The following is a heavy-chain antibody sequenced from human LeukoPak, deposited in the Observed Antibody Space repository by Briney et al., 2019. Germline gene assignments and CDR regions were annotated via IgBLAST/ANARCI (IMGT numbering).Heavy chain of an antibody. CDR1: GFTFSSYW. V-gene: IGHV3-74*01. CDR3: ARGSSGWAQFDY. CDR2: INSDESTT. Sequence: GGSLRLSCAASGFTFSSYWMHWVRQAPGKGLVWVSRINSDESTTTYADSVKGRFTISRDNAKNTLYLLMNSLRAEDTAVYYCARGSSGWAQFDYWGQGTLVTVSS. D-gene: IGHD6-19*01. J-gene: IGHJ4*02.